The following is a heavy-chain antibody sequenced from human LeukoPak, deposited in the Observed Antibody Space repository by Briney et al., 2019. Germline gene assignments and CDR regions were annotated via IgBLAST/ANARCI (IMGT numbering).Heavy chain of an antibody. Sequence: EWVSVIYSGGSTYYADSVKGRFTISRDNSKNTLYLQMNSLRAEDTAVYYCARGDTPLDPWGQGTLVTVSS. V-gene: IGHV3-66*02. J-gene: IGHJ5*02. CDR2: IYSGGST. CDR3: ARGDTPLDP.